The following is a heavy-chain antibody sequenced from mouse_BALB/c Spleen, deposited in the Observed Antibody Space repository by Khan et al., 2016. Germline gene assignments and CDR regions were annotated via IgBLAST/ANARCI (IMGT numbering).Heavy chain of an antibody. CDR3: ARTGDYPYYAMDY. J-gene: IGHJ4*01. V-gene: IGHV9-3*02. CDR1: EYTFTNYG. Sequence: QIQLVQSGPELKKPGETVKISCKASEYTFTNYGMNWVKQAPGKGLKWMGWINTNTGEPTXAEEFKGRFAFSLEASASTAYLQINNLKNEDSATYFCARTGDYPYYAMDYWGQGTSVTVSS. CDR2: INTNTGEP. D-gene: IGHD2-13*01.